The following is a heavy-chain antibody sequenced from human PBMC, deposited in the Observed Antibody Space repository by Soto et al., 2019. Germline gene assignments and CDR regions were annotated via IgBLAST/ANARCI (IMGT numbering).Heavy chain of an antibody. CDR1: VESISIYY. D-gene: IGHD2-15*01. CDR3: ARDAGGPADY. CDR2: MYYSGST. Sequence: SETLSLTCTVSVESISIYYWSWIRQPPGKGLEWIGYMYYSGSTNYNPSLKSRVTISVDTSKNQFSLKLSSVTAADTAVYYCARDAGGPADYWGRGTLVTSPQ. J-gene: IGHJ4*02. V-gene: IGHV4-59*01.